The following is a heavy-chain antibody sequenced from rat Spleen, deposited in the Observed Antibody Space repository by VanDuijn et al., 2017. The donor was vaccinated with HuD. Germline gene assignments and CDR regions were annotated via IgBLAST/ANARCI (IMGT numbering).Heavy chain of an antibody. J-gene: IGHJ2*01. V-gene: IGHV5-22*01. D-gene: IGHD3-8*01. CDR2: IIYDETRT. Sequence: EVQLVESGGGFVQPGRSMKLSCAASGFTFDDYYMAWVRQAPKKGLEWVATIIYDETRTYYGDSVKGRFTISRDNAKSTLYLQMNSLRSEDTATYYCARHLPIPLDYWGQGVMVTVSS. CDR1: GFTFDDYY. CDR3: ARHLPIPLDY.